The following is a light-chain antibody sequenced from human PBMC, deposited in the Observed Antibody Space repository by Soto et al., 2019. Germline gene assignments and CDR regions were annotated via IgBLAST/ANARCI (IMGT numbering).Light chain of an antibody. Sequence: DIQITHSPSTLSASVVDTVTVTCLASQSVSGWLAWYQQKPGEAPKLLIYDASALPRGVPSRFSGSGSGTKFTLTIASLQPDDFATYYCQKYETFSGKFGPGTKVDIK. J-gene: IGKJ1*01. CDR2: DAS. CDR1: QSVSGW. CDR3: QKYETFSGK. V-gene: IGKV1-5*01.